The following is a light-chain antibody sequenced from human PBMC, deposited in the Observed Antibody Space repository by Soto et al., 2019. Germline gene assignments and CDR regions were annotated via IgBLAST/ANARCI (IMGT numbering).Light chain of an antibody. J-gene: IGLJ7*01. V-gene: IGLV1-44*01. Sequence: QSVLTQPPSVSGAPGQRVTISCTGTNSNIGTGYPVSWYQQFPGTAPRLIIYINDQRPSGVPGRFSASTSGTSASLAISGLQSDDEADYYCATWDDDLNAAVFGGGTQLTVL. CDR3: ATWDDDLNAAV. CDR2: IND. CDR1: NSNIGTGYP.